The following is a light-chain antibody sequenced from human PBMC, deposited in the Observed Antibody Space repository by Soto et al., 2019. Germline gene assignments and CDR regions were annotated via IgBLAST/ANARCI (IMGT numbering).Light chain of an antibody. CDR2: GAS. J-gene: IGKJ1*01. CDR3: QHYGSSQWTFGQWT. Sequence: IVLTQSPGTVSLSPGERATLSCRASQSGSSSYLAWYQQRPGQAPRLLIFGASTRATGIPDRFSGSGSATDFTLTISRLEPEDSAVYFCQHYGSSQWTFGQWTFGQGTKVEI. V-gene: IGKV3-20*01. CDR1: QSGSSSY.